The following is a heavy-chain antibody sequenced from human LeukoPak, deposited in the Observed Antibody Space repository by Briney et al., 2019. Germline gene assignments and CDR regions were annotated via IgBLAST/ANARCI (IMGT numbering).Heavy chain of an antibody. CDR2: INHSGST. D-gene: IGHD3-16*02. Sequence: SETLSLTCAVYGGSFSGYYWSWIRQPPGKGLEWIGEINHSGSTNYNPSLKSRVTITVDTSKNQFSLKLSSVTAADTAVYYCAAEGMITFGGVIVGPTFYWGQGTLVTVSS. CDR3: AAEGMITFGGVIVGPTFY. V-gene: IGHV4-34*01. J-gene: IGHJ4*02. CDR1: GGSFSGYY.